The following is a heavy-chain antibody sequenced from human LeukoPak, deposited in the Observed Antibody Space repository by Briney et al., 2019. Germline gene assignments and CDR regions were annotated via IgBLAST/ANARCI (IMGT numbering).Heavy chain of an antibody. CDR1: GGSVSSGNYY. J-gene: IGHJ4*02. D-gene: IGHD3-22*01. Sequence: PSETLSLTCSVSGGSVSSGNYYWSWIRQPPGMGLEWIGYIYYSGSTNYNPSLKSRVTISVDTSKNQFSLKLSSVTAADTAVYYCARDPSGYFNYWGQGTLATVSS. V-gene: IGHV4-61*01. CDR3: ARDPSGYFNY. CDR2: IYYSGST.